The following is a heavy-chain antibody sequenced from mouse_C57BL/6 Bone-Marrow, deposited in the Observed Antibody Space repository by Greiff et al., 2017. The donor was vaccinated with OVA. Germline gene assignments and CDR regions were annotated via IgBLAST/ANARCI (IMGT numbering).Heavy chain of an antibody. CDR1: GYAFSSYW. V-gene: IGHV1-80*01. CDR2: IYPGDGDT. J-gene: IGHJ3*01. CDR3: AREEGYYGSRFAY. Sequence: VKLMESGAELVKPGASVKISCKASGYAFSSYWMNWVKQRPGKGLEWIGQIYPGDGDTNYNGKFKGKATLTADKSSSTAYMQLSSLTSEDSAVYFCAREEGYYGSRFAYWAKGLWSLSLQ. D-gene: IGHD1-1*01.